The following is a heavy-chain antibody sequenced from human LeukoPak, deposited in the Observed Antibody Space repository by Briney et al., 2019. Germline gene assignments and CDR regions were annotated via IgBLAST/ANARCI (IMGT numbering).Heavy chain of an antibody. Sequence: ASVKVSCKASGYTFTSYGISWVRQAPGQGLEWMGWISAYNGNTNYAQKLQGRVTMTTDTSTSTAYMELRSLRSDDTAVYYCARAHSIVVVPGPNWFDPWGQGTLVTVSS. CDR2: ISAYNGNT. CDR3: ARAHSIVVVPGPNWFDP. V-gene: IGHV1-18*01. J-gene: IGHJ5*02. CDR1: GYTFTSYG. D-gene: IGHD2-2*01.